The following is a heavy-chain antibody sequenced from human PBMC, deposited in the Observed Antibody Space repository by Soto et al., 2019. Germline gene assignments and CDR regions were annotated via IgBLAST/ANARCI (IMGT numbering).Heavy chain of an antibody. Sequence: QVQLVESGGGVVQPGSSLRLSCAASGFNFSSFGMHWVRQAPGKGLEWVALMSYDGSSKYYQDSLKGGFTISRDKSKNTLYLQMSSLRVEDTAVYYCAKDRGWSSADLEYWGQGTLVTVSS. CDR3: AKDRGWSSADLEY. V-gene: IGHV3-30*18. J-gene: IGHJ4*02. CDR2: MSYDGSSK. D-gene: IGHD6-19*01. CDR1: GFNFSSFG.